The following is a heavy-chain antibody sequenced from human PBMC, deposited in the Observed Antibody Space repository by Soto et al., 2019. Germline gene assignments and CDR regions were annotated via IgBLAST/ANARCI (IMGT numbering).Heavy chain of an antibody. CDR3: ARDLWLSGYDDFYFDY. J-gene: IGHJ4*02. Sequence: ASVKVSCKASGYTFTSYGISWVRQAPGQGLEWMGWISAYNGNTNYAQKLQGRVTMTTDTSTSTAYMELRSLRSDDTAVYYCARDLWLSGYDDFYFDYLGQGPLVTVS. D-gene: IGHD5-12*01. V-gene: IGHV1-18*01. CDR1: GYTFTSYG. CDR2: ISAYNGNT.